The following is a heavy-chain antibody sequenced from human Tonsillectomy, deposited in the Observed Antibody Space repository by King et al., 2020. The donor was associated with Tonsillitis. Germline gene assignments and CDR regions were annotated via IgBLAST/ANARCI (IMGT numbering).Heavy chain of an antibody. V-gene: IGHV4-31*03. Sequence: VQLQESGPGLVKPSQTLSLTCTVSGDSISSGGFYWSWIRQHPGKGLEWIGYIYYSGHPYYNPSLKSRVIISVDTSKNQFSLKLSSVTAADTAVFYCARGTGDFCFDYWGHGSLVTVSS. J-gene: IGHJ4*01. D-gene: IGHD4-17*01. CDR3: ARGTGDFCFDY. CDR2: IYYSGHP. CDR1: GDSISSGGFY.